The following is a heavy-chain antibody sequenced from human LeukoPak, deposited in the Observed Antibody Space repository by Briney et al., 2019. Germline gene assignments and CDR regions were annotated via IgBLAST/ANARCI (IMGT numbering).Heavy chain of an antibody. CDR3: ARAGGRSKPTADY. Sequence: SETLSLTCTVSGGSISSSSYYWGWICQPPGKGLEWIGSIYYSGSTYYNPSLKSRVTISVDTSKNQFSLKLSSVTAADTAVYYCARAGGRSKPTADYWGQGTLVIVTA. CDR2: IYYSGST. CDR1: GGSISSSSYY. J-gene: IGHJ4*02. D-gene: IGHD2-21*02. V-gene: IGHV4-39*07.